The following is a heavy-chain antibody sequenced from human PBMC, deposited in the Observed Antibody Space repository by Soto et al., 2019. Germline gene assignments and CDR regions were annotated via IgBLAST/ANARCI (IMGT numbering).Heavy chain of an antibody. V-gene: IGHV1-69*02. Sequence: ASVKVSCKASGGTFSSYTISWVRQAPGQGLEWMGRIIPILGIANYAQKFQGRVTITADKSTSTAYMELSSLRSEDTAVYYCARAEFHCSGGSCYFFPLDYWGQGTLVTVSS. CDR3: ARAEFHCSGGSCYFFPLDY. D-gene: IGHD2-15*01. CDR1: GGTFSSYT. J-gene: IGHJ4*02. CDR2: IIPILGIA.